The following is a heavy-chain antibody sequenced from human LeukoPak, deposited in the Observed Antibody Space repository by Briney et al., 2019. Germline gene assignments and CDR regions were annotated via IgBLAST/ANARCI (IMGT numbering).Heavy chain of an antibody. D-gene: IGHD4-11*01. CDR2: ISGSGGST. Sequence: GGSLRLSCAASGFTFSSYAMSWVRQAPGKGLEWVSAISGSGGSTYYADSVKGRFTISRDNAKNSLYLQMNSLRAEDTAVYYCARGNDYSNYWGQGTLVTVSS. CDR3: ARGNDYSNY. J-gene: IGHJ4*02. V-gene: IGHV3-23*01. CDR1: GFTFSSYA.